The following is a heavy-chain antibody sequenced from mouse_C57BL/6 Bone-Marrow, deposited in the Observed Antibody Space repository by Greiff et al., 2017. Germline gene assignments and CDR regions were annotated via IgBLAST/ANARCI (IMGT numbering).Heavy chain of an antibody. Sequence: VQLQQSGPELVKPGASVKISCKASGYTFTDYYMNWVKQSPGKSLEWIGDINPNNGGTSYNQKFKGKATLTVDKSSSTAYMELRSLTSEDSAVYYGARSSYGNSEEFAYWGQGTLVTVSA. J-gene: IGHJ3*01. CDR3: ARSSYGNSEEFAY. D-gene: IGHD2-10*01. V-gene: IGHV1-26*01. CDR1: GYTFTDYY. CDR2: INPNNGGT.